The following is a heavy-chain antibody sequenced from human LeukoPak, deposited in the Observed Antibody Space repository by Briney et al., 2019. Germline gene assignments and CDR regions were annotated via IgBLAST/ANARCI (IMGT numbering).Heavy chain of an antibody. V-gene: IGHV3-23*01. D-gene: IGHD6-13*01. J-gene: IGHJ4*02. CDR1: GFTFSSYA. CDR3: AKSYSSSWPRMYYFDY. Sequence: GGSLRLSCAASGFTFSSYAMSWVHQAPGKGLEWVSAISGSGGSTYYADSVKGRFTISRDNSKNTLYLQMNSLRAEDTAVYYCAKSYSSSWPRMYYFDYWGQGTLVTVSS. CDR2: ISGSGGST.